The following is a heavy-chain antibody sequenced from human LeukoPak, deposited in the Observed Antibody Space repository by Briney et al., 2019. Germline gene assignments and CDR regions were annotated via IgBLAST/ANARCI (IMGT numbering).Heavy chain of an antibody. CDR3: ASTPSSGWYEGWFDP. CDR1: GFTFSSYA. CDR2: ISYDGSNK. Sequence: GGSLRLSCAASGFTFSSYAMHWVRQAPGKGPEWVAVISYDGSNKYYADSVKGRFTISRDNSKNTLYLQMNSLRAEDTAVYYCASTPSSGWYEGWFDPWGQGTLVTVSS. D-gene: IGHD6-19*01. V-gene: IGHV3-30-3*01. J-gene: IGHJ5*02.